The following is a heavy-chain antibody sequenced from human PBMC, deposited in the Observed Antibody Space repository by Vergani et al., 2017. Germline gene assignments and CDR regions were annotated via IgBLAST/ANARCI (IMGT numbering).Heavy chain of an antibody. CDR2: ISPGASTV. D-gene: IGHD1-1*01. V-gene: IGHV3-11*04. CDR3: AMNPGISTTRHYYAMDV. Sequence: LEESGGGSVKPGGSLRLSCAASGFTFSDHYMSWIRQAPGKGLEWVSHISPGASTVSYTDSVTGRFTVSRDNDNNSLTLDMTTLRVEDTAVYYCAMNPGISTTRHYYAMDVWGQGTTVTVSS. J-gene: IGHJ6*02. CDR1: GFTFSDHY.